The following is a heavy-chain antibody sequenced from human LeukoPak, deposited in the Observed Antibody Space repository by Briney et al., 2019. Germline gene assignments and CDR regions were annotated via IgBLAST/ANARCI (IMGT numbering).Heavy chain of an antibody. Sequence: GGSLRLACTAYGYTFSAYAMMWVRRAPGKGPEWVSPNRGGGTSEFYADSVKGRFRIPRDNSKDTLFLQMNSLRAEDTAVYYCARDPNGDYIGAFDMWGPGTMVTVSS. D-gene: IGHD4-17*01. J-gene: IGHJ3*02. V-gene: IGHV3-23*01. CDR2: NRGGGTSE. CDR3: ARDPNGDYIGAFDM. CDR1: GYTFSAYA.